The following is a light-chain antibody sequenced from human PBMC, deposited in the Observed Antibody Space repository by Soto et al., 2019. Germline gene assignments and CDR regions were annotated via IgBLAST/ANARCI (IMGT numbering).Light chain of an antibody. J-gene: IGKJ4*01. CDR3: QQLNSYPLA. Sequence: DIQLTQSPSFLSASVGDRVAITCRASQGISSYLAWYQQKPGKAPKLLIYAASTLQSGVPSRFSGSVSGTEYTLTSSSLQPEDFATYYCQQLNSYPLAFGGGTK. CDR2: AAS. CDR1: QGISSY. V-gene: IGKV1-9*01.